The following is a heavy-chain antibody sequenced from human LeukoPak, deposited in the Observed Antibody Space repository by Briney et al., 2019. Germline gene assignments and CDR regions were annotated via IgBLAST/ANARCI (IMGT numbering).Heavy chain of an antibody. Sequence: GGSLRLSCAASGFTFSSYEMNWVRQAPGKGLEWVSYISSSGSTIYYADSVKGRFTISRDNAKNSLYLQMNSLRAEDTAVYYCARALGYCSGGSCYSGGLLSYWRQGTLVTVSS. CDR1: GFTFSSYE. D-gene: IGHD2-15*01. J-gene: IGHJ4*02. V-gene: IGHV3-48*03. CDR3: ARALGYCSGGSCYSGGLLSY. CDR2: ISSSGSTI.